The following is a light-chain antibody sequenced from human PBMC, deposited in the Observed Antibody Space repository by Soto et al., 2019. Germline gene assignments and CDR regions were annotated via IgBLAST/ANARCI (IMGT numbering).Light chain of an antibody. J-gene: IGLJ1*01. V-gene: IGLV2-14*01. Sequence: QSVLTQPASVSGSLGQSITISCTGSNRDIGAYNLVSWYQQYPDTAPKLIIYEVSNRPSGVSNRFSGSKSGNTASLTISGLQAEDEADYYCSSYTGTSTPYVFGTGTKVTVL. CDR2: EVS. CDR3: SSYTGTSTPYV. CDR1: NRDIGAYNL.